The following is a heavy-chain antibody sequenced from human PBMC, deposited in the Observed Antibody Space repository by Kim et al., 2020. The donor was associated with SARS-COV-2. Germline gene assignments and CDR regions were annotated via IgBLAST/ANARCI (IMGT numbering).Heavy chain of an antibody. CDR3: ARGPGVRGVYYYGMDV. J-gene: IGHJ6*02. Sequence: SLKSRVTISVDTSKNQFSLKLSSVTDGDTAVYYCARGPGVRGVYYYGMDVWGQGTTVTVSS. D-gene: IGHD3-10*01. V-gene: IGHV4-34*01.